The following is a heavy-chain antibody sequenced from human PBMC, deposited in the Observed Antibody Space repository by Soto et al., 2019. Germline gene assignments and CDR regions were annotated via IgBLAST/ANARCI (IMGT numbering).Heavy chain of an antibody. CDR2: ISAYNGNT. Sequence: GASVKVSFKASGYTFTSYGISWVRQAPGQGLEWMGWISAYNGNTNYAQKLQGRVTMTTDTSTSTAYMELRSLRSDDTAVYYCARGYDYYDSSGYYWATYYFDYWGQGTLVTVSS. J-gene: IGHJ4*02. V-gene: IGHV1-18*04. D-gene: IGHD3-22*01. CDR1: GYTFTSYG. CDR3: ARGYDYYDSSGYYWATYYFDY.